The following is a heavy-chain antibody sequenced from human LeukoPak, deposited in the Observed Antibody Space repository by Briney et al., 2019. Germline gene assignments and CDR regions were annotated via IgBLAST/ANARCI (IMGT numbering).Heavy chain of an antibody. CDR1: GFNFYNCG. J-gene: IGHJ4*02. CDR3: AMALDY. V-gene: IGHV3-23*01. Sequence: GGSLRLSCAASGFNFYNCGVHWVRQAPGKGLEWVSGISHSGSSIYYADSVKGRFTISRDNSKNTLYLQMDRLRVEDTAVYYCAMALDYWGQGTLVTVSS. CDR2: ISHSGSSI.